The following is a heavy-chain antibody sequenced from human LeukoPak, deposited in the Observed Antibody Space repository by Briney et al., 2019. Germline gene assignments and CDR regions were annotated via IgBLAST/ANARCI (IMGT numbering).Heavy chain of an antibody. CDR2: IYTSGST. CDR1: GGSISSSY. J-gene: IGHJ6*02. Sequence: SETLSLTCTVSGGSISSSYWSWIRQPAGKGLEWIGRIYTSGSTNYNPSLKSRVTMSVDTSENQFSLKLSSVTAADTAVYYCARDAGIAVAGTYYYYGMDVWGQGTTVTVSS. D-gene: IGHD6-19*01. CDR3: ARDAGIAVAGTYYYYGMDV. V-gene: IGHV4-4*07.